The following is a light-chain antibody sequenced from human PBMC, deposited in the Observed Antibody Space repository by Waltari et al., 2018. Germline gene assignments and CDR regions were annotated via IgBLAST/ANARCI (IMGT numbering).Light chain of an antibody. Sequence: QPVLTQSPSASLGARVKPPSPLARGPSPSPFACLRQKQGKAPRYLMRLNSDGSHTKGDGIPDRFSGSSSGAGRYLTISNLQSEDEADYYCQTWDTGIRVFGGGTRLTVL. CDR2: LNSDGSH. CDR1: RGPSPSP. CDR3: QTWDTGIRV. V-gene: IGLV4-69*01. J-gene: IGLJ2*01.